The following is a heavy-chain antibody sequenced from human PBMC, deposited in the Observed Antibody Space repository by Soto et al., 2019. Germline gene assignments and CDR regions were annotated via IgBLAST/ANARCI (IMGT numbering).Heavy chain of an antibody. J-gene: IGHJ4*02. CDR1: GGSISSSSYY. D-gene: IGHD6-13*01. V-gene: IGHV4-39*01. CDR2: IYYSGST. CDR3: ARPYSSSWYAFDY. Sequence: SETLSLTCTVSGGSISSSSYYWGWIRQPPGKGLEWIGSIYYSGSTYYNPSLKSRVTISVDTSKNQFSLKLSSVTAADTAVYYCARPYSSSWYAFDYWGQGTLVTVSS.